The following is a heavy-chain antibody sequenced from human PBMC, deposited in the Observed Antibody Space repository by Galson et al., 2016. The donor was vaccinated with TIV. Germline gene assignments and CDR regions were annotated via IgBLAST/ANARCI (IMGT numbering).Heavy chain of an antibody. CDR3: AAGTYGDYYTT. V-gene: IGHV1-2*02. CDR1: GYTFSTYA. CDR2: ISPNTGDT. J-gene: IGHJ5*02. D-gene: IGHD4-17*01. Sequence: SVKVSCKASGYTFSTYAISWVRQAPGQGLEWMAWISPNTGDTNYAENFQGRVTMTRDTSISTAYLDLNRLRSDDTAVYYCAAGTYGDYYTTWGQGTLVTVSS.